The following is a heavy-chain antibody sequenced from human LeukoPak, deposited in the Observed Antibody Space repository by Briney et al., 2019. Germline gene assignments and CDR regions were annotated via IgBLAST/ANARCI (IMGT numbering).Heavy chain of an antibody. V-gene: IGHV3-23*01. CDR1: GFTFNLFA. CDR3: AKGAWFDN. CDR2: ISESGDKT. J-gene: IGHJ4*02. Sequence: PGGSLRLSCAASGFTFNLFAMNWVRQAPGKGLEWVSLISESGDKTYYADSVKGRFTISRDNSESTLFLQMNSLRAEDTALYYCAKGAWFDNWGQGTLVTVSS.